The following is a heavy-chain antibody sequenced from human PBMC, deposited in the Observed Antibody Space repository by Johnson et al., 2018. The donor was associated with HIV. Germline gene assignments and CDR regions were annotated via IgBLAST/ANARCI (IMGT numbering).Heavy chain of an antibody. Sequence: VQLVESGGGLVQPGGSLRLSCAASGFTFSNAWMSWVRQAPGKGLEWVGRINSKTDGGTADYAAPVKGRFTISRDDSNNTLYLQMNSLKNEDTAVYYGRGQWAIITFGGPNAFDIWGQGTMVTVSS. CDR2: INSKTDGGTA. D-gene: IGHD3-16*01. CDR3: RGQWAIITFGGPNAFDI. CDR1: GFTFSNAW. V-gene: IGHV3-15*01. J-gene: IGHJ3*02.